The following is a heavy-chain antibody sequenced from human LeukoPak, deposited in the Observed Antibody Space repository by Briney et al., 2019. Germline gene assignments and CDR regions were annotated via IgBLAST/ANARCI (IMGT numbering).Heavy chain of an antibody. CDR2: INHSGST. Sequence: PSETLSLTCAVYGGSFSGYYWSWIRQPPGKWLEWIGEINHSGSTNYNPSLKSRVTISVDTSKNQFSLKLSSVTAADTAVYYCARGRTSSYYYYYYMDVWGKGTTVTVSS. V-gene: IGHV4-34*01. CDR1: GGSFSGYY. J-gene: IGHJ6*03. CDR3: ARGRTSSYYYYYYMDV. D-gene: IGHD2-2*01.